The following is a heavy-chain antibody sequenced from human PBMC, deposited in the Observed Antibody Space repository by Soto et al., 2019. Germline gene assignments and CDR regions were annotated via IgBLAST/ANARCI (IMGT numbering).Heavy chain of an antibody. D-gene: IGHD3-10*01. V-gene: IGHV3-74*01. CDR3: ARDPGLWFGESPSSYYYNYMDV. CDR1: GFTFSSYW. J-gene: IGHJ6*03. Sequence: EVQLVESGGGLVQPGGSLRLSCAASGFTFSSYWMHWVRQAPGKGLVWVSRINNDGTTTNYADSVKGRFTISRDNAKNTVFLQMNSRRAEDTAMYYCARDPGLWFGESPSSYYYNYMDVWGKGTTVTVS. CDR2: INNDGTTT.